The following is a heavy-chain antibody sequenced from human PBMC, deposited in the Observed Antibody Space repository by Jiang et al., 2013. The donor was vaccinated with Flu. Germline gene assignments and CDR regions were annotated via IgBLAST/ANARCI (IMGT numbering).Heavy chain of an antibody. J-gene: IGHJ4*02. CDR3: ARDHLRQQLSL. V-gene: IGHV4-34*01. Sequence: LLKPSETLSLTCAVYGGSFSGYYWSWIRQPPGKGLEWIGEINHSGSTNYNPSLKSRVTISVDTSKNQFSLKLSSVTAADTAVYYCARDHLRQQLSLWGQGTLVTVSS. CDR2: INHSGST. CDR1: GGSFSGYY. D-gene: IGHD6-13*01.